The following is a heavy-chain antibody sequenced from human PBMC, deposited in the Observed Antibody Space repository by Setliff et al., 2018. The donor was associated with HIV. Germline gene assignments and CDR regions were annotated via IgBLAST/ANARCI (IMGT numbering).Heavy chain of an antibody. J-gene: IGHJ4*02. CDR1: GGSISSHY. V-gene: IGHV4-59*11. CDR3: ARNRVPSSL. Sequence: PSETLSLTCTVSGGSISSHYWSLIRQPPGKGLEWIGSIYYTGSTDYNPSLMSRVTISLDTPKNQFSLKLNSVIAADTAVYYCARNRVPSSLWGQGTLVTVSS. CDR2: IYYTGST. D-gene: IGHD3-10*01.